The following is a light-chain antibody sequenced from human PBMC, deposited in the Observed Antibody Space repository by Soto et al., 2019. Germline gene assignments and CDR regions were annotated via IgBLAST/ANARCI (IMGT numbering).Light chain of an antibody. CDR2: EGS. CDR3: CSYAGSSTFYV. Sequence: QSALTQPASVSGSPGQSITISCTGTSSDVGSYNLVSWYQQHPGKAPKLMTYEGSKRPSGVSNRFSGSKSGNTASLTISGLQAEDEADYYCCSYAGSSTFYVFGTGTKVTVL. CDR1: SSDVGSYNL. J-gene: IGLJ1*01. V-gene: IGLV2-23*01.